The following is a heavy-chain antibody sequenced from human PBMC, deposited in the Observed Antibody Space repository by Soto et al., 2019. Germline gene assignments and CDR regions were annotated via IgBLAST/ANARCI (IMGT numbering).Heavy chain of an antibody. Sequence: EVQLVESGGGLVQPGGSLRLSCAASGFTFSIYSMNWVRQAPGKGLEWVSYISSSSSTIYYADSVKGRFTISRDNGKNSPYRQMNSLTAEDTAVYYCARDLRYHDSSGRDYWGQGTLVTVSS. CDR1: GFTFSIYS. D-gene: IGHD3-22*01. J-gene: IGHJ4*02. V-gene: IGHV3-48*01. CDR2: ISSSSSTI. CDR3: ARDLRYHDSSGRDY.